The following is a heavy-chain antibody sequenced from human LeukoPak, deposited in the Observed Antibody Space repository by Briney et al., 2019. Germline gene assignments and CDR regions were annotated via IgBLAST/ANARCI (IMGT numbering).Heavy chain of an antibody. CDR3: ARDPTSGSHPHFDA. J-gene: IGHJ4*02. V-gene: IGHV3-30-3*01. D-gene: IGHD1-26*01. Sequence: GFLRLSCPASGFTFSSYAMHWVRQAPGKGLEWVAVISYEGSNKYYADSVKGRLTVSRDNDNNSLFLNMNSLRGEATAIYFCARDPTSGSHPHFDAWGQGIQVSLSP. CDR1: GFTFSSYA. CDR2: ISYEGSNK.